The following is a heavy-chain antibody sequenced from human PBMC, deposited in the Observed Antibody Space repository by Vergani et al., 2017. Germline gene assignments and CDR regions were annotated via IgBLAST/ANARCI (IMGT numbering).Heavy chain of an antibody. CDR3: AREYSSSSVGYYYYYMDV. D-gene: IGHD6-6*01. J-gene: IGHJ6*03. Sequence: EVQLVESGGGLVQPGGSLRLSCAASGFTFSSYWMHWVRQAPGKGLVWVSRINSVGSSTSYADSVKGRFTISRDNAKNTLYLQMNSLRAEDTAVYYCAREYSSSSVGYYYYYMDVWGKGTTVTVSS. CDR1: GFTFSSYW. V-gene: IGHV3-74*01. CDR2: INSVGSST.